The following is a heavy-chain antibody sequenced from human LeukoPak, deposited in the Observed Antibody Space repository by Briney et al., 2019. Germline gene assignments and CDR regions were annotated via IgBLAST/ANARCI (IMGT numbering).Heavy chain of an antibody. Sequence: PGGSLRLPCPASGFSFSSHWMSWIRQAPGKGPEWVASIKQDGTEKFYVDSLKGRFTISKDNAKNSLYLQMNSLRAEDTAVYYCAREEHSKYVYWGQGTLVTVSS. CDR2: IKQDGTEK. J-gene: IGHJ4*02. V-gene: IGHV3-7*01. CDR1: GFSFSSHW. CDR3: AREEHSKYVY. D-gene: IGHD4-11*01.